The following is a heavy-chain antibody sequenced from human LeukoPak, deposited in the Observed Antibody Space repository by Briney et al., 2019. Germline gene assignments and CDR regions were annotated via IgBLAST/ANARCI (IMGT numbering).Heavy chain of an antibody. V-gene: IGHV1-2*02. J-gene: IGHJ4*02. CDR1: GYTFTGYY. D-gene: IGHD2-2*01. CDR3: ARSRSRDCSSTSCYSDGLDY. CDR2: INPNSGGT. Sequence: ASVKVSCKASGYTFTGYYMHWVRQAPGQGLEWMGWINPNSGGTNYAQKFQGRVTMTRDTSISTAYMELSRLRSDDTAVYYCARSRSRDCSSTSCYSDGLDYWGQGTLVTVSS.